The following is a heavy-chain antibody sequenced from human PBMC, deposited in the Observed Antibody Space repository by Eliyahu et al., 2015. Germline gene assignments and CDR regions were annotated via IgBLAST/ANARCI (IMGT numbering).Heavy chain of an antibody. D-gene: IGHD3-10*01. CDR2: IYSGGST. CDR3: ARGVLWFGEYWFDP. Sequence: EVQLVESGGGLIQPGGSLRLSCASXGFTVXSNYMSGVRQAPGKGLEWVSVIYSGGSTYYADSVKGRFTISRDNSKNTLYLQMNSLRAEDTAVYYCARGVLWFGEYWFDPWGQGTLVTVSS. CDR1: GFTVXSNY. V-gene: IGHV3-53*01. J-gene: IGHJ5*02.